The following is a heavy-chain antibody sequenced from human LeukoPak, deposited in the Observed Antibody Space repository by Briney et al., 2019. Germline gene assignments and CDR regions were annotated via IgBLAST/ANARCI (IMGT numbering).Heavy chain of an antibody. V-gene: IGHV4-34*01. CDR2: ISGVGST. CDR3: ARRVRSGDYRLDY. D-gene: IGHD4-17*01. Sequence: NASETLSLTCAVYGGSFSSYSWSWIRQSASKGLECIGEISGVGSTTYNPSLKSRVTISIDTSKSQFSLKLSSVTAADAAVYYCARRVRSGDYRLDYWGQGTLVTVCS. J-gene: IGHJ4*02. CDR1: GGSFSSYS.